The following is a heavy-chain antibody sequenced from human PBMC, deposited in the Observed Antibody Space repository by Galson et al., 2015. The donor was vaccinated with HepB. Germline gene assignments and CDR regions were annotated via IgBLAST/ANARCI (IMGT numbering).Heavy chain of an antibody. CDR1: GFTFSDYY. V-gene: IGHV3-11*06. Sequence: SLRLSCAASGFTFSDYYMSWIRQAPGKGLEWVAYISGPSHYTNYADSVKGRFTISRDNAKNSVFLQLSGLRAEDTAVYYCARDDLGTAGRLHWYFDLWGRGTLVSVSS. CDR3: ARDDLGTAGRLHWYFDL. J-gene: IGHJ2*01. CDR2: ISGPSHYT. D-gene: IGHD1-7*01.